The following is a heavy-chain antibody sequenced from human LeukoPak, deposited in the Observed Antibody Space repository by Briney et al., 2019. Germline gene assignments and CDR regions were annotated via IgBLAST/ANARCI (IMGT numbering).Heavy chain of an antibody. CDR3: ARHARWELYYFDY. D-gene: IGHD1-26*01. Sequence: SETLSLTCTVSGGSISSYYWSWIRQPPGKGLEWIGYIYYSGSTNYNPSLKSRVTISVDTSKNQFSLKLSSVTAADTAVYYCARHARWELYYFDYWGQGTLVTVSS. J-gene: IGHJ4*02. CDR1: GGSISSYY. V-gene: IGHV4-59*08. CDR2: IYYSGST.